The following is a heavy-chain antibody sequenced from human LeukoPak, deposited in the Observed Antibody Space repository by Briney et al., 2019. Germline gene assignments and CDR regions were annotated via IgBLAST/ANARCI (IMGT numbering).Heavy chain of an antibody. D-gene: IGHD6-19*01. CDR1: GFTFSSYG. V-gene: IGHV3-33*01. J-gene: IGHJ4*02. Sequence: PGGSLRLSCAASGFTFSSYGMHWVRQAPGKGLEWVAVIWYDGSNIYYADSVKGRFTISRDNSKNTLYLQMNSLRAEDTAVYYCARDRTYSSGWYFPRRFDYWGQGTLVTVSS. CDR3: ARDRTYSSGWYFPRRFDY. CDR2: IWYDGSNI.